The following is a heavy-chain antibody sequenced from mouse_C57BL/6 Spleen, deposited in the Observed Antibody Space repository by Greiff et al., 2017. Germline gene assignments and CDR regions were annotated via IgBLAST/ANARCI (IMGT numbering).Heavy chain of an antibody. CDR1: GFTFSSYA. V-gene: IGHV5-4*01. CDR3: ARDYGWYFDV. CDR2: ISDGGSYT. D-gene: IGHD1-1*01. J-gene: IGHJ1*03. Sequence: EVKVEESGGGLVKPGGSLKLSCAASGFTFSSYAMSWVRQTPEKRLEWVATISDGGSYTYYPDNAKGRFTISRDNAKNNLYLQMSHLKSEDTAMYYCARDYGWYFDVWGTGTTVTVSS.